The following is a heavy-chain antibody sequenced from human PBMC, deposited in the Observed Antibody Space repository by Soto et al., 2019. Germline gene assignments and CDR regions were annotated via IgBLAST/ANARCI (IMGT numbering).Heavy chain of an antibody. Sequence: GGSLRLSCAASGFTFSNAWMNWVRQSPGKGLEWVGRIKSKTDGGTTDYAAPVKGRFTISRDDSKNTLYLQMNSLKTEDTAVYYCTTALWFGELPLYYFDYWGQGTLVTVSS. CDR3: TTALWFGELPLYYFDY. V-gene: IGHV3-15*07. D-gene: IGHD3-10*01. J-gene: IGHJ4*02. CDR2: IKSKTDGGTT. CDR1: GFTFSNAW.